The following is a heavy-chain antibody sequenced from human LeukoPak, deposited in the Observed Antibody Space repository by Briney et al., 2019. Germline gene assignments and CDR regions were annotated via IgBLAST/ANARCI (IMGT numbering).Heavy chain of an antibody. CDR3: ARAGAAMVRGVIAN. Sequence: SETLSLTCAVSGGSISSSSYYWGWIRQPPGKGLEWIGSIYYSGSTYYNPSLKSRVTISVDTSKNQFSLKLSSVTAADTAVYYCARAGAAMVRGVIANWGQGTLVTVSS. J-gene: IGHJ4*02. CDR2: IYYSGST. V-gene: IGHV4-39*07. D-gene: IGHD3-10*01. CDR1: GGSISSSSYY.